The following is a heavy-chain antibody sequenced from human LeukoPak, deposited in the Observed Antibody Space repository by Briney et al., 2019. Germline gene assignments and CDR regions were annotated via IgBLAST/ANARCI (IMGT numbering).Heavy chain of an antibody. J-gene: IGHJ4*02. CDR3: AREVAARLIDY. V-gene: IGHV3-30-3*01. CDR2: ISYDGSNK. D-gene: IGHD6-6*01. Sequence: PGGSLRLSCAASGFTFSSYAMRWVRQAPGKGLEWVAVISYDGSNKYYADSVKGRFTISRDNSKNTLYLQMNSLRAEDTAVYYCAREVAARLIDYWGQGTLVTVSS. CDR1: GFTFSSYA.